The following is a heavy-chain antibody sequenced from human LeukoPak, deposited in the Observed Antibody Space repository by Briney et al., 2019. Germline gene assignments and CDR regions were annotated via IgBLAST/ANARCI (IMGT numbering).Heavy chain of an antibody. Sequence: GGSLRLSCAASGFTFSSYEMNWVRQAPGKGLEWVSYISSSGSTIYYADSVKGRFTISRDNAKNSLYLQMNSLRAEDTAVYYCARDPSYRTDTQGAFDIWGQGTMVTASS. CDR2: ISSSGSTI. CDR1: GFTFSSYE. CDR3: ARDPSYRTDTQGAFDI. V-gene: IGHV3-48*03. D-gene: IGHD5-18*01. J-gene: IGHJ3*02.